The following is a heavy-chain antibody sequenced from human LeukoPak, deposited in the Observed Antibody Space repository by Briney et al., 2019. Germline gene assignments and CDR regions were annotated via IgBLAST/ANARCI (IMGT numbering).Heavy chain of an antibody. Sequence: GGSLRLSCAVSGFTFSSSWMHWVRQAPGRGLVWVSRVSSDGSDIFYADSVKGRFTISRDNSKNMLYLQMNSLRAEDTAVYYCARDKGAATEERSDYWGQGTLVTVSS. CDR2: VSSDGSDI. J-gene: IGHJ4*02. CDR3: ARDKGAATEERSDY. CDR1: GFTFSSSW. V-gene: IGHV3-74*01. D-gene: IGHD1-26*01.